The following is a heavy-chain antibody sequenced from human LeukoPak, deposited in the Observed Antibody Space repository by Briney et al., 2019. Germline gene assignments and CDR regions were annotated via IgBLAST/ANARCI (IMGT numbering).Heavy chain of an antibody. CDR3: ARGRGGVRGLYYYYGMDV. CDR2: INHSGST. CDR1: GGSFSGYY. D-gene: IGHD3-10*01. J-gene: IGHJ6*02. Sequence: SETLSLTCAVYGGSFSGYYWSWIRQPPGKGLEWIGEINHSGSTNYNPSLKSRVTISVDTSKNQFSLKVSSVTAADTAAYYCARGRGGVRGLYYYYGMDVWGQGTTVTVSS. V-gene: IGHV4-34*01.